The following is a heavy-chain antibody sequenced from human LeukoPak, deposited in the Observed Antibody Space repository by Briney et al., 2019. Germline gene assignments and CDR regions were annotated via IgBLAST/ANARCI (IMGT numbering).Heavy chain of an antibody. CDR2: IIPIFGTA. D-gene: IGHD3-10*01. J-gene: IGHJ4*02. CDR3: ARVVTMVRGVPDLDLYYFDY. V-gene: IGHV1-69*06. Sequence: RGASVEVSCKASGGTFSSYAISWVRQAPGQGLEWMGGIIPIFGTANYAQKFQGRVTITADKSTSTAYMELSSLRSEDTAVYYCARVVTMVRGVPDLDLYYFDYWGQGTLVTVSS. CDR1: GGTFSSYA.